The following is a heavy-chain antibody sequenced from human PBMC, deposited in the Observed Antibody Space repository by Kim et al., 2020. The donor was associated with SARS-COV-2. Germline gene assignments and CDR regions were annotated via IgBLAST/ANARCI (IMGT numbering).Heavy chain of an antibody. CDR2: IKSKTYGGTT. D-gene: IGHD6-6*01. V-gene: IGHV3-49*04. J-gene: IGHJ6*03. CDR3: GIAVRPTAYYFMDV. Sequence: GGSLRLSCTDSGFTFGDYAMNWVRQAPGKGLEWVSFIKSKTYGGTTQYATSVKGRFIISRDDSKSIAYLQLNSLETEDTGVYFCGIAVRPTAYYFMDVWGKGTTVTVSS. CDR1: GFTFGDYA.